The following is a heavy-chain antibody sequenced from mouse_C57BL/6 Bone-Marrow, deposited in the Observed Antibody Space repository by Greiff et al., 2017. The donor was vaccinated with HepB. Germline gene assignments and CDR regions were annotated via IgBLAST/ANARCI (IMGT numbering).Heavy chain of an antibody. V-gene: IGHV1-42*01. CDR2: INPSTGGT. J-gene: IGHJ4*01. Sequence: VQLQQSGPELVKPGASVKISCKASGYSFTGYYMNWVKQSPEKSLEWIGEINPSTGGTTYNQKFKAKATLTVDKSSSTAYMQLKSLTSEDSAVYYCARDGGYYEDYAMDYWDQGTSVTVSS. D-gene: IGHD2-3*01. CDR3: ARDGGYYEDYAMDY. CDR1: GYSFTGYY.